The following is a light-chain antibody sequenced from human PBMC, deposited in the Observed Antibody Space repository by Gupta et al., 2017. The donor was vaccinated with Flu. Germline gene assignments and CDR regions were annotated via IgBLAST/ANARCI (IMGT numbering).Light chain of an antibody. CDR1: QSVSSW. Sequence: DIQMIQSPSTLSASIGDRVTITCRASQSVSSWLAWYQQKPEKAPNLLIYKASSLESGVPSRFSGSGSGTEFTLTISSLQPDDSATYYCQQYNSYSPTFGQGTKVEIK. CDR3: QQYNSYSPT. CDR2: KAS. V-gene: IGKV1-5*03. J-gene: IGKJ1*01.